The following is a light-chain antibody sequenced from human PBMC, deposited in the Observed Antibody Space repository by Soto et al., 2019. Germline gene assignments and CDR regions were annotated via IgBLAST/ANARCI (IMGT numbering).Light chain of an antibody. CDR2: AAS. V-gene: IGKV1-9*01. Sequence: DIQLTQSPSFLSASVGDRVTITCRASQGISSYLAWYQQRPGKAPKLLIYAASTLQSGVPSRFSGSGSGTEFTLPISSLQPEDFATYYRQQLNSYPLTFGGGTKVEIK. CDR1: QGISSY. CDR3: QQLNSYPLT. J-gene: IGKJ4*01.